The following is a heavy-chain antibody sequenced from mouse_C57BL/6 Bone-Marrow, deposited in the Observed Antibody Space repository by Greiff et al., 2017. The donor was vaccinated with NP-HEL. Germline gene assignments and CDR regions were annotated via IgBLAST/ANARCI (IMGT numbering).Heavy chain of an antibody. CDR3: ARYILLLYAMDY. CDR1: GFTFTDYY. D-gene: IGHD2-10*01. CDR2: IRNKANGYTT. V-gene: IGHV7-3*01. Sequence: EVKLVESGGGLVQPGGSLSLSCAASGFTFTDYYMSWVRQPPGKALEWLGFIRNKANGYTTEYSVSVKGRFTISRDNSQSMLYLQMNALSAEDSATYYCARYILLLYAMDYWGQGTSVTVSS. J-gene: IGHJ4*01.